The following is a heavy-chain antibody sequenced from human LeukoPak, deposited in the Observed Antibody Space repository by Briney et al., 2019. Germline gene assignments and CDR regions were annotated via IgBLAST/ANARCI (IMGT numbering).Heavy chain of an antibody. V-gene: IGHV3-23*01. CDR3: ASHFCSSSTCYTNYFDY. D-gene: IGHD2-2*02. CDR1: GFTFSSYA. CDR2: IGTSGGSI. J-gene: IGHJ4*02. Sequence: GASLRLSCAASGFTFSSYAMSWVRQAPGKGLEWVSAIGTSGGSIYYADSVKGRFTISRDNSKNTLYLQMNSLRAEDTALYYCASHFCSSSTCYTNYFDYWGQGTLVTVSS.